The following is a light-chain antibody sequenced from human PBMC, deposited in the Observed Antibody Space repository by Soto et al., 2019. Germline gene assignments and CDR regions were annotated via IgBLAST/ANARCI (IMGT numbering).Light chain of an antibody. CDR2: DNN. CDR3: QSYDSSLSAWV. Sequence: QSVLTQPPSVSGAPGQRVTISCTGSSSNIGAGYDVHWYQQLPGTAPKLLIYDNNDRPTGVPDRFSGSKSGTSASLAITGLQAEVEADYYCQSYDSSLSAWVFGGGTNLTVL. J-gene: IGLJ3*02. V-gene: IGLV1-40*01. CDR1: SSNIGAGYD.